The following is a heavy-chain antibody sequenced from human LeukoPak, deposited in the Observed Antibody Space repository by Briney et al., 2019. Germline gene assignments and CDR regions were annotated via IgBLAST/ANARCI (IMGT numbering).Heavy chain of an antibody. D-gene: IGHD5-18*01. CDR2: ISAYNGNT. CDR1: GYTFTSYG. J-gene: IGHJ2*01. Sequence: RASVKVSCKASGYTFTSYGISWVRQAPGQGLEWMGWISAYNGNTNYAQKLQGRVTMTTDTSTSTAYMELRSLRSDDTAVHYCARVDTAMVRWYFDLWGRGTLVTVSS. CDR3: ARVDTAMVRWYFDL. V-gene: IGHV1-18*01.